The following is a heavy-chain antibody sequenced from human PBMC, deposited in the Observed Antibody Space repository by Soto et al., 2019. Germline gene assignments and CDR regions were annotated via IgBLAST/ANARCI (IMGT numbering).Heavy chain of an antibody. V-gene: IGHV3-7*04. J-gene: IGHJ3*02. D-gene: IGHD6-13*01. Sequence: EVQVVESGGGVVQPGGSLRLSCAASGFTFSNYWMTWVRQAPGKGLEWVANIKQDASETFYVDSVKGRFTISRDNAKNSQYLQMNSLRADDKAVYYCEKDSGPRGYDDFDIWGQGTMVTVSS. CDR3: EKDSGPRGYDDFDI. CDR1: GFTFSNYW. CDR2: IKQDASET.